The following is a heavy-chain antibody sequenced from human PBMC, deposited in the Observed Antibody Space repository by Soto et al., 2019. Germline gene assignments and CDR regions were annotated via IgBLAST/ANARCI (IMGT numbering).Heavy chain of an antibody. CDR2: IYPGDSDT. Sequence: PGESLKISCKGSGYSFTSYWIGWVRQMPGKGLEWMGIIYPGDSDTRYSPSFQGQVTISADKSISTAYLQWSSLKASDTAMYYRARVAYCGGDCYTHYCYGMDVWGRGTTVTVSS. J-gene: IGHJ6*02. CDR1: GYSFTSYW. D-gene: IGHD2-21*02. CDR3: ARVAYCGGDCYTHYCYGMDV. V-gene: IGHV5-51*01.